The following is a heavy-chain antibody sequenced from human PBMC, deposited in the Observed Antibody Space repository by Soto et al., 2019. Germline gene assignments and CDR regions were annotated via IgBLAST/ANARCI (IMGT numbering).Heavy chain of an antibody. CDR3: ATLPPDYYGPGSYVSY. D-gene: IGHD3-10*01. Sequence: SETLSLTCTVSGGSVSIGSYYLSWIRQPPGKGLEWIGYIYYSGSTNYNPSLKSRVTISVDTSKKQFSLKLSSVTAAETAVYYGATLPPDYYGPGSYVSYWGQGTRVTVSS. CDR2: IYYSGST. V-gene: IGHV4-61*01. J-gene: IGHJ4*02. CDR1: GGSVSIGSYY.